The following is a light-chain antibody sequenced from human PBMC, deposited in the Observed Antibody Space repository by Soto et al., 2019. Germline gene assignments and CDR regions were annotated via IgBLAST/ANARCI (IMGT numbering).Light chain of an antibody. CDR2: DAS. CDR1: QRVSSY. CDR3: QQRSNWPPIT. Sequence: EIVLTQSPATLSLSPGESATLSCRASQRVSSYLAWYQQKPGQATRLLSDDASNRATGIPARFSGSGSGTDFTLTICSLEPEDFAVYYCQQRSNWPPITSGQGTRLEIK. J-gene: IGKJ5*01. V-gene: IGKV3-11*01.